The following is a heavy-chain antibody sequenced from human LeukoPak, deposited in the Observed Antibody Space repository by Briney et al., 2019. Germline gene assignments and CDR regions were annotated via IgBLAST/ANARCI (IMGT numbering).Heavy chain of an antibody. Sequence: PGASVKVSCKASGYTFTSYDINWVRQATGQGLEWMGWMNPNSGNTGYAQRFQGRVTMTRNTSISTAYMELSSLRSEDTAVYYCARGGAWRTPFYYYYGMDVWGQGTTVTVSS. CDR2: MNPNSGNT. CDR3: ARGGAWRTPFYYYYGMDV. V-gene: IGHV1-8*01. D-gene: IGHD3-16*01. CDR1: GYTFTSYD. J-gene: IGHJ6*02.